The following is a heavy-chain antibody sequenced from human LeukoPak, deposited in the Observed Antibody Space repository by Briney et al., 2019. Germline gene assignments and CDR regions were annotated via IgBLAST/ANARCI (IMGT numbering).Heavy chain of an antibody. Sequence: SETLSLTCTVSGGSISSYYWSWIRQPPGKGLEWIGYIYYSGSTNYNPSLKSRVTISVDTSTNQFSLKLSSVTAADTAVYYCARGTDSSAYFDYWGQGTLVTVSS. CDR1: GGSISSYY. J-gene: IGHJ4*02. V-gene: IGHV4-59*01. CDR3: ARGTDSSAYFDY. D-gene: IGHD3-22*01. CDR2: IYYSGST.